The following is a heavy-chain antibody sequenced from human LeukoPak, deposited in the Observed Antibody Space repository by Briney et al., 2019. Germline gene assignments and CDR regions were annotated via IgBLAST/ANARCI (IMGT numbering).Heavy chain of an antibody. Sequence: GGSLRLSCAATGFTVRSNYISWVRQAPGKGLEWVSVIYSGGDTDYADSVKGRFTISRDNSKNTVYLQMSSLRAEDTAVYYCAKDRYSSGLNNFDYWGQGTLVTVSS. CDR1: GFTVRSNY. CDR2: IYSGGDT. V-gene: IGHV3-53*01. CDR3: AKDRYSSGLNNFDY. D-gene: IGHD6-19*01. J-gene: IGHJ4*02.